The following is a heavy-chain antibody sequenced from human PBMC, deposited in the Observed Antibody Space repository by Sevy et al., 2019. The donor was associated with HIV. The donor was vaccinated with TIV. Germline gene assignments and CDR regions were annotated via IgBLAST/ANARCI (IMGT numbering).Heavy chain of an antibody. V-gene: IGHV3-30*02. CDR1: GFTFSSYG. Sequence: GGSLRLSCAASGFTFSSYGMHWVRQAPGKGLEWVAFIRYDGSNKYYADSVKGRFTISRDNSKNTLYLQMNSLRAEDTAVYYCAKEDIVVVPAAYYYYYYGIDVWGQGTTVTVSS. D-gene: IGHD2-2*01. CDR3: AKEDIVVVPAAYYYYYYGIDV. CDR2: IRYDGSNK. J-gene: IGHJ6*02.